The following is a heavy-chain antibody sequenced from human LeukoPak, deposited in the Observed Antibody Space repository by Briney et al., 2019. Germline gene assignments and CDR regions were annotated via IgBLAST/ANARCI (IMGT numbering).Heavy chain of an antibody. J-gene: IGHJ4*02. CDR2: IYSGGNT. Sequence: GGSLRLSCAASGFTVSSSYMTWVRQAPGKGLEWVSTIYSGGNTYYADSVKGRFTISRDNSKNALYIQTNSLRAEDTAVYYCARDRAVPGRGYYLDCWGQGTLVTVSS. D-gene: IGHD6-19*01. CDR3: ARDRAVPGRGYYLDC. CDR1: GFTVSSSY. V-gene: IGHV3-53*01.